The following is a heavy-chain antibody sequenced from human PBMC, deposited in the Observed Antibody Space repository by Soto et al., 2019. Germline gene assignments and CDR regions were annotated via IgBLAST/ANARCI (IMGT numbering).Heavy chain of an antibody. Sequence: QVQLVESGGGLVKPGGSLRLSCAASGFTFSDDYMMWIRQAPGKGLECISYISKSSSTIKYADSVKGRFTISRDNAKNSLSLQMYSLRAEATAVYYCARVGCSGGFFYDALDLWGQGTTVTVSS. CDR2: ISKSSSTI. J-gene: IGHJ6*02. V-gene: IGHV3-11*01. CDR3: ARVGCSGGFFYDALDL. D-gene: IGHD2-15*01. CDR1: GFTFSDDY.